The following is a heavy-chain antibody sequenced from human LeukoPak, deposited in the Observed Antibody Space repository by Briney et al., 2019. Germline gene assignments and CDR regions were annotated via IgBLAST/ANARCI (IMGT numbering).Heavy chain of an antibody. V-gene: IGHV7-4-1*02. Sequence: ASVKVSCKASGYTFTGYAMNWVRQAPGQGLEWMGWINTNTGNPTYAQGFTGRFVFSLDTSVSTAYLQISSLKAEDTAVYYCARAPYYYGSGSYHFDDYWGQGTLVTVSS. D-gene: IGHD3-10*01. J-gene: IGHJ4*02. CDR3: ARAPYYYGSGSYHFDDY. CDR1: GYTFTGYA. CDR2: INTNTGNP.